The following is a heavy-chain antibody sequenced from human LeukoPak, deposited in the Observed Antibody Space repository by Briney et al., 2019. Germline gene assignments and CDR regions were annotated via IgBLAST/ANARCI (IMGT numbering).Heavy chain of an antibody. CDR3: ARQGCSGSVCYSTYQGSYFDI. J-gene: IGHJ3*02. Sequence: PSETLSLTCTVYGGSLSSSSYYWGWIRQPPGKGLEWIGNIYYSGNTYNNPSLKSRVTISVDTSKNQFSLKLSSVTAADTALYYCARQGCSGSVCYSTYQGSYFDIWGQGTMVTVTS. D-gene: IGHD2-15*01. CDR2: IYYSGNT. CDR1: GGSLSSSSYY. V-gene: IGHV4-39*01.